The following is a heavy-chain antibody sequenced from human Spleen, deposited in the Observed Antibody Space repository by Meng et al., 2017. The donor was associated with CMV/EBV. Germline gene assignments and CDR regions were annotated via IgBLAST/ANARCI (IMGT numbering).Heavy chain of an antibody. CDR1: GGSISSYY. V-gene: IGHV4-4*07. CDR3: GSSSWYTLGWFDP. D-gene: IGHD6-13*01. Sequence: QVQLQESGPGLVKSAETLSLTCTVSGGSISSYYWSWIRQPDGKGLEWIGRIYTSGSTYYNPSLKSRVTISVDTSKNQFSLKLSSVTAADTAVYYCGSSSWYTLGWFDPWGQGTLVTVSS. CDR2: IYTSGST. J-gene: IGHJ5*02.